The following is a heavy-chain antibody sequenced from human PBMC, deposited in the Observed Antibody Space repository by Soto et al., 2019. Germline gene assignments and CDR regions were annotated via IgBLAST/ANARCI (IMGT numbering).Heavy chain of an antibody. CDR1: GYTFTSYD. V-gene: IGHV1-8*01. CDR2: MNPNSGNT. CDR3: ARVVDTAMVPHFDY. Sequence: QVQLVQSGAEVKKPGASVKVSCKASGYTFTSYDINWVRQATGQGLEWMGWMNPNSGNTGYAQKFQGRVTMTRNTXXSTAYMELSSLRSEDTAVYYCARVVDTAMVPHFDYWGQGTLVTVSS. J-gene: IGHJ4*02. D-gene: IGHD5-18*01.